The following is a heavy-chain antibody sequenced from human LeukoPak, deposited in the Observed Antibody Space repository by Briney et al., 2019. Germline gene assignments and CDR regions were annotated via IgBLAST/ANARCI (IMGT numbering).Heavy chain of an antibody. D-gene: IGHD1-7*01. Sequence: SGGSLRLSCAASGFTFSGSALHWVRQGSGKGLEWIGRIRSKTNNYATTYTASVTGRFTISRDDAENTAYLRMNSLKTEAAAVYYCTGLSGDYWNYGGNFDSWGQGTLVTVSS. J-gene: IGHJ4*02. CDR2: IRSKTNNYAT. CDR3: TGLSGDYWNYGGNFDS. V-gene: IGHV3-73*01. CDR1: GFTFSGSA.